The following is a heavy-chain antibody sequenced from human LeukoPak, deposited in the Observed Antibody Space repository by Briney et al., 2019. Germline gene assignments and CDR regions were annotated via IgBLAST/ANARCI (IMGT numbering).Heavy chain of an antibody. Sequence: SETLSLTCSVSGGFITSGGYYWNWVRQLPEKGLEWLGYISHSGYSYYNPSLKSRLTISADTSKNQFSLELTSVAAADTAVYYCAKFRSDAFDIRGQGTMVTVSS. CDR2: ISHSGYS. J-gene: IGHJ3*02. CDR3: AKFRSDAFDI. CDR1: GGFITSGGYY. V-gene: IGHV4-31*03.